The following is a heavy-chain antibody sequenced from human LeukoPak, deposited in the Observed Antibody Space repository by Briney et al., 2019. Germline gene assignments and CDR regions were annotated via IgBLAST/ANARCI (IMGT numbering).Heavy chain of an antibody. Sequence: GGSLRLSCAASGFTFSTSGMHWVRQAPGKGLEWVALIWHDGSNEYADSVKGRFTISRDNSKNTLYLQMNSLRAEDTAVYHCAKDQGANYYYYMDVWGKGATVTVSS. CDR2: IWHDGSNE. J-gene: IGHJ6*03. CDR3: AKDQGANYYYYMDV. D-gene: IGHD4/OR15-4a*01. CDR1: GFTFSTSG. V-gene: IGHV3-33*06.